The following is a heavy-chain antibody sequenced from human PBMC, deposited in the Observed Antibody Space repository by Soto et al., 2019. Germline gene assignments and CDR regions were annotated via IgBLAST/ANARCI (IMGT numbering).Heavy chain of an antibody. D-gene: IGHD2-2*01. V-gene: IGHV4-34*01. Sequence: QVQLQQWGAGLLKPSETLSLTCAVYGGSFSGYYWSWIRQPPGKGLEWIGEINHSGSTNYNPSLKSRVTISVDTSKNQFSLKLSSVTAADTAVYYCARGLPYCSSTSCYFHWFDPWGQGTLVTVSS. CDR2: INHSGST. CDR1: GGSFSGYY. CDR3: ARGLPYCSSTSCYFHWFDP. J-gene: IGHJ5*02.